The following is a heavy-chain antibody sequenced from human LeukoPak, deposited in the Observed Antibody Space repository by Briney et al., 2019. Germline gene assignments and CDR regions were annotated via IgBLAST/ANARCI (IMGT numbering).Heavy chain of an antibody. CDR1: GGSFSGYY. CDR3: ARVRSRYFDL. J-gene: IGHJ2*01. V-gene: IGHV4-34*01. Sequence: PSETLSLTCAVYGGSFSGYYWSWIRQPPGKGLEWIGEINHSGSTNYNPSLKSRVTIPVDTSKNQFSLKLSSVTAADTAVYYCARVRSRYFDLWGRGTLVTVSS. CDR2: INHSGST.